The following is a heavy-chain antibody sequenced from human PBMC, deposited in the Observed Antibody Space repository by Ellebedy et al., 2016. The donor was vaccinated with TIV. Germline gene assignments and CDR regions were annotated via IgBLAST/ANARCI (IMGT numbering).Heavy chain of an antibody. J-gene: IGHJ4*02. Sequence: MPSETLSLTCTVSGGSISSYYWSWIRQPPGKGREWSGYFYNSVNTIYNPALKSRVSMSVDTSKNQVSLKLRSVTAEDTAVYYCARFFESGSTGGYWGQGALVTVSS. CDR3: ARFFESGSTGGY. V-gene: IGHV4-59*08. D-gene: IGHD3-10*01. CDR2: FYNSVNT. CDR1: GGSISSYY.